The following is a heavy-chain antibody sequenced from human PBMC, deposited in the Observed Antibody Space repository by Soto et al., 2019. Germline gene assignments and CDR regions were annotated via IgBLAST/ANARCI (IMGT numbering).Heavy chain of an antibody. J-gene: IGHJ6*04. D-gene: IGHD3-10*01. Sequence: EVQLVESGGGLVQPGGSLRLSCAASGFTFSSYWMSWVRQAPGKGLEWVANIKQDGSEKYYVDSVKGRFTISRDNAKNSLYLQMNSLRAEDTAVYYCARDPGDFYQYYYGSGRRGVWGKGTTVTVSS. CDR3: ARDPGDFYQYYYGSGRRGV. V-gene: IGHV3-7*01. CDR2: IKQDGSEK. CDR1: GFTFSSYW.